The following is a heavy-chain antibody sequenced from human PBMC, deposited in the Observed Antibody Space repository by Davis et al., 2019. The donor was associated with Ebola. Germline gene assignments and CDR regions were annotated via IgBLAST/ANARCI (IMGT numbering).Heavy chain of an antibody. CDR2: IYPGDSDT. D-gene: IGHD4-11*01. Sequence: GESLKISCKGSGYSFTSYWIGWVRQMPGKGLEWMGIIYPGDSDTRYSPSFQGQVTISADKSISTAYLQWSSLKASDTAMYYCARSDYRNYYYYYVMDVWGQGTTVTVSS. CDR3: ARSDYRNYYYYYVMDV. J-gene: IGHJ6*02. CDR1: GYSFTSYW. V-gene: IGHV5-51*01.